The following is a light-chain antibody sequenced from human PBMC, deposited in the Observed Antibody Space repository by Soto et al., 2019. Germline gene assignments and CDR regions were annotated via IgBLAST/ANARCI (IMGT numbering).Light chain of an antibody. Sequence: QSALTQPASVSGSPGQSITISCAGTRDDIGAYDYVSWYQQHPGNAPKLLVYEVTNRPSGVSDRFSGSKSGNTASLTISGLQAEDEADYYCSSYAGSNNHVLFGGGTKVTVL. J-gene: IGLJ2*01. V-gene: IGLV2-14*01. CDR3: SSYAGSNNHVL. CDR1: RDDIGAYDY. CDR2: EVT.